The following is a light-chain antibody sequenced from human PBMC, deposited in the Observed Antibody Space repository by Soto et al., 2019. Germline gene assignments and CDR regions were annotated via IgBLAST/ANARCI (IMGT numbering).Light chain of an antibody. CDR1: QSVSSY. CDR3: QLYASWFKT. CDR2: GVS. J-gene: IGKJ4*01. V-gene: IGKV3-20*01. Sequence: SLDTVALSQGERATXSCRASQSVSSYLAWYQQKPGHAPRLLIYGVSTWATGIPDRFSGSGSGTDFTLTISRLEAEDFAVYFCQLYASWFKTFGERAKLDI.